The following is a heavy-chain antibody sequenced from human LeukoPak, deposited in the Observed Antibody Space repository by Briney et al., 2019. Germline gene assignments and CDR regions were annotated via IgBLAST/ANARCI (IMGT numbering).Heavy chain of an antibody. V-gene: IGHV4-39*01. J-gene: IGHJ4*02. Sequence: KPSETLPLTCTVSGGSISNSSYHWGWIRQPPGKGLEWIGSVYYRGNTYYNASLKSRVSISVDTSKNQFSLNLSAVTAADTAVYYCARHRSGGYYYGVLDYWGQGTLVTVSS. CDR2: VYYRGNT. CDR3: ARHRSGGYYYGVLDY. CDR1: GGSISNSSYH. D-gene: IGHD2-21*01.